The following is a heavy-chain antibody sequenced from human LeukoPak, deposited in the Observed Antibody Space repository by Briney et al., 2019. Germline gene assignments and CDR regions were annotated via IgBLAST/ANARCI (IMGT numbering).Heavy chain of an antibody. Sequence: PGGSLRLSCAASGFTVSSNYMGWVRQAPGKGLEWVSVIYSGGSTYYADSVKGRFTISRDNSKNTLYLQMNSLRAEDTAVYYCASTNGALKYSSSWYYFDYWGQGTLVTVSS. CDR2: IYSGGST. V-gene: IGHV3-53*01. J-gene: IGHJ4*02. CDR3: ASTNGALKYSSSWYYFDY. CDR1: GFTVSSNY. D-gene: IGHD6-13*01.